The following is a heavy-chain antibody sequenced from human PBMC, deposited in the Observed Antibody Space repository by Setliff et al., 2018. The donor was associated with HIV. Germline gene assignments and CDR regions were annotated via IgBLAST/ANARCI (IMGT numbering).Heavy chain of an antibody. CDR3: ARDHCSSSGCCEYSYYGMDV. Sequence: ASVKVSCKASGYTFTGYYMHWVRQAPGQGLEWMGWINPNNGGTNYAQKFQGRVTMTRDTSISTAYMEVSRLRSDDTAVYYCARDHCSSSGCCEYSYYGMDVWGQGTTVTVSS. CDR1: GYTFTGYY. D-gene: IGHD2-2*01. CDR2: INPNNGGT. V-gene: IGHV1-2*02. J-gene: IGHJ6*02.